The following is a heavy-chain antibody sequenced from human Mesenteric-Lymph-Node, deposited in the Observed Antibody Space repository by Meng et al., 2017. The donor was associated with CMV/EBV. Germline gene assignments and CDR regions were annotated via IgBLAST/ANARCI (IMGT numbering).Heavy chain of an antibody. CDR3: ARQQYYDSSGYLVPGGFVDY. V-gene: IGHV2-5*08. CDR2: IYWNDDK. D-gene: IGHD3-22*01. CDR1: GGSIRDSDYY. J-gene: IGHJ4*02. Sequence: LRLSCSVSGGSIRDSDYYWSWLRQPPGKALEWLAVIYWNDDKRYSPSLTSRLTITKDTSKNQVVLTMTNMDPVDTATYYCARQQYYDSSGYLVPGGFVDYWGQGTLVTVSS.